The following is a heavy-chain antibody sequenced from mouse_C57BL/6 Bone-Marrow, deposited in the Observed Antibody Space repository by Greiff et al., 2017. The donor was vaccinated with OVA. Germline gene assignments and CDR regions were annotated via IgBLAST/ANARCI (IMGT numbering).Heavy chain of an antibody. V-gene: IGHV1-64*01. CDR2: IHPNSGST. CDR3: ASGEQLRLRGNYYCDY. Sequence: VQLQQPGAELVKPGASVKLSCKASGYTFTSYWMPWVKQRPGQGLEWIGMIHPNSGSTNYNEKFKSKATLTVDTSSSTAYMQLSSLTSEDSAVYYCASGEQLRLRGNYYCDYGGQGTTLTVSS. D-gene: IGHD3-2*02. J-gene: IGHJ2*01. CDR1: GYTFTSYW.